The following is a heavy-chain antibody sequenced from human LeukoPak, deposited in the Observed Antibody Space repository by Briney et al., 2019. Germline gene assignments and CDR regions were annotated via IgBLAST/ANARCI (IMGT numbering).Heavy chain of an antibody. CDR2: IRSKANSYAT. V-gene: IGHV3-73*01. J-gene: IGHJ6*04. D-gene: IGHD6-13*01. CDR1: GFTFSGSA. CDR3: TSNPYSSSWNGMDV. Sequence: GGSLRLSCAASGFTFSGSAMHWVRQASGEGLEWVGRIRSKANSYATAYAASVKGRFTISRDDSKNTAYLQMNSLKTEDMAVYYCTSNPYSSSWNGMDVWGKGTTVTVSS.